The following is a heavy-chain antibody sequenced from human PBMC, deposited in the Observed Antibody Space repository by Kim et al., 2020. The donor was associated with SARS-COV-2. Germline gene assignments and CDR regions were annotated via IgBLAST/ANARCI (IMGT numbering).Heavy chain of an antibody. V-gene: IGHV4-31*03. Sequence: SETLSLTCTVSGGSISSGGYYWSWIRQHPGKGLEWIGYIYYSGSTYYNPSLKSRVTISVDTSKNQFSLRLSSVTAADTAVYYCARGIVMVRGVMDYWGQGTLVPVSS. CDR1: GGSISSGGYY. J-gene: IGHJ4*02. D-gene: IGHD3-10*01. CDR3: ARGIVMVRGVMDY. CDR2: IYYSGST.